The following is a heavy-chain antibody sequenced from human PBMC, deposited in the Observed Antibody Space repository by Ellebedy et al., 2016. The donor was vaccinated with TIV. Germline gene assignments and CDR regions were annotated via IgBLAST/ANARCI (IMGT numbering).Heavy chain of an antibody. CDR1: GGSISDYY. CDR2: MYTSGST. J-gene: IGHJ4*02. Sequence: SETLSLXCTVSGGSISDYYWSWIRQTAGKGLEWIGRMYTSGSTTYNPSLKSRATMSVDTSKNQFSLRLTSVTAADTAVYFCARGIPIAVTSAERFWGQGTLVTVSS. D-gene: IGHD6-19*01. V-gene: IGHV4-4*07. CDR3: ARGIPIAVTSAERF.